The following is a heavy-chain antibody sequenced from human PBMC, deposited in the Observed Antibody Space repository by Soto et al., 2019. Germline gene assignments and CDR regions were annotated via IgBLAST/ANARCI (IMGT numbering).Heavy chain of an antibody. Sequence: PSETLSLTCTVSGVSISSYYWSWIRQPPGKGLEWIGYIYYSGSTNYNPSLKSRVTISVDTSKNQFSLKLSSVTAADTAVYYCARGGVFYYDSSGYLYWGQGTLVTVSS. CDR1: GVSISSYY. V-gene: IGHV4-59*01. CDR2: IYYSGST. D-gene: IGHD3-22*01. CDR3: ARGGVFYYDSSGYLY. J-gene: IGHJ4*02.